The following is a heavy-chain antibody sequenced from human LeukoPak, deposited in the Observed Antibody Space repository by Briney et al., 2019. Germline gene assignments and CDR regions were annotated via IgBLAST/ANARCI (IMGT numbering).Heavy chain of an antibody. J-gene: IGHJ4*02. Sequence: GGSLRLSCAASGFTFSSYATSWVRQAPGKGLEWVSAISGSGGSTYYADSVKGRFTISRDNSKNTLYLQMNSLRAEDTAVYYCARFAVPAARLYYLDYWGQGTLVTVSS. CDR1: GFTFSSYA. V-gene: IGHV3-23*01. D-gene: IGHD2-2*01. CDR2: ISGSGGST. CDR3: ARFAVPAARLYYLDY.